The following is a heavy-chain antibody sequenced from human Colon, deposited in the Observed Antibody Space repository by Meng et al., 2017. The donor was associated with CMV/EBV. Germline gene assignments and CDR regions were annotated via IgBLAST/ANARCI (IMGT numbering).Heavy chain of an antibody. CDR2: AKNKAWQYGT. CDR1: GFTFGDHF. V-gene: IGHV3-72*01. D-gene: IGHD2-8*01. J-gene: IGHJ4*02. CDR3: VRDGRMYAFDY. Sequence: GGSLRLSCTASGFTFGDHFMDWVRQSPGKGLEWVGRAKNKAWQYGTEYAASVEGRFFISRDDSTGSLYLHMNSLKHEDTAVYYCVRDGRMYAFDYWGQGTLVTVSS.